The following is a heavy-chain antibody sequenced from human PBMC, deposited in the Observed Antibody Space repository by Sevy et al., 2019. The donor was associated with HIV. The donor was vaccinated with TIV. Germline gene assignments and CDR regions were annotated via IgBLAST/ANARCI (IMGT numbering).Heavy chain of an antibody. V-gene: IGHV4-31*03. CDR2: IHHSGRST. J-gene: IGHJ4*02. Sequence: SETLSLTCTVSGGPLSRGNFYWSWIRQQQGKGLEWIGFIHHSGRSTSFNPSLKSRVTMSVDTSKNQFSLNLESVTAADAAVYYCVRDANPHGGAVFDYWGQRVRVTVSS. CDR1: GGPLSRGNFY. D-gene: IGHD2-21*01. CDR3: VRDANPHGGAVFDY.